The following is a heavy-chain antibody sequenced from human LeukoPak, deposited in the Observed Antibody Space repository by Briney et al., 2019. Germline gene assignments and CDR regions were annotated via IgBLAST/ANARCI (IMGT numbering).Heavy chain of an antibody. Sequence: PGGSLRLSCAASGFTFTNYAMSWVRQAPGKGLEWVSGISGNGISTYYADSVKGRFTISRDNSKSTLYLQMNSLRAEDTAVYYCARDGTSGGLDYWGQGTLVTVSS. J-gene: IGHJ4*02. CDR1: GFTFTNYA. V-gene: IGHV3-23*01. CDR3: ARDGTSGGLDY. CDR2: ISGNGIST. D-gene: IGHD1-1*01.